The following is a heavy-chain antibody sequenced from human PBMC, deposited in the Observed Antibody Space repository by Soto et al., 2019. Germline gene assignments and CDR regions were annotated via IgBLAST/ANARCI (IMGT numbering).Heavy chain of an antibody. CDR3: ARVVPDGYSDY. Sequence: QLQLQESGPGLVKPSETLSLTCTVSGASISSYYWSWIRQPPGKGLEWIGYIYYSGSTRYNPSLTSRVTISVDTSKNQFSLNLNSMTAADTAVYSCARVVPDGYSDYWGQGTLITVSS. J-gene: IGHJ4*02. CDR2: IYYSGST. D-gene: IGHD5-12*01. V-gene: IGHV4-59*01. CDR1: GASISSYY.